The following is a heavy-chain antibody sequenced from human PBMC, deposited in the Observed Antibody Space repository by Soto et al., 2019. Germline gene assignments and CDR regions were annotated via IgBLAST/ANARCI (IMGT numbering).Heavy chain of an antibody. CDR1: GDTFTSYA. D-gene: IGHD5-12*01. Sequence: GASVKVSCKASGDTFTSYAMHWVRQAPGQRLEWMGWINAGNGNTKYSQKFQGRVTITRDTSASTAYMELSSLRSEDTAVYYCARVRAPRDGYNPFDYWGQGTLVTVSS. V-gene: IGHV1-3*01. CDR3: ARVRAPRDGYNPFDY. CDR2: INAGNGNT. J-gene: IGHJ4*02.